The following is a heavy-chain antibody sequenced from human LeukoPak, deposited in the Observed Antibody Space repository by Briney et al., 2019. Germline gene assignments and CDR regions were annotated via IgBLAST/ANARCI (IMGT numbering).Heavy chain of an antibody. CDR3: ARVDCSSGSCSLAGWFDP. V-gene: IGHV5-51*01. D-gene: IGHD2-15*01. Sequence: GEPLKISCKGSGYRFTIYWIAWVRQVPGKGLEWMGMVYPGDSDIIYNPCFRGQVTLSADKSISTAYLQWSSLQASDTGLYYCARVDCSSGSCSLAGWFDPWGQGTLVTVSS. J-gene: IGHJ5*02. CDR2: VYPGDSDI. CDR1: GYRFTIYW.